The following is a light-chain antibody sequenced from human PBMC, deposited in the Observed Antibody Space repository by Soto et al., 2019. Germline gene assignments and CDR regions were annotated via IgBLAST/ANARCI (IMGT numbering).Light chain of an antibody. CDR3: QHYNNWPFT. CDR2: GAS. V-gene: IGKV3-15*01. Sequence: EIVMTQSPATLSVSPGERATLSCRASQSVSSNLAWYQQKSGQAPSLLISGASARATGVPARFSGSGSGTEFTLTISSLQSEDFAVYYCQHYNNWPFTFGQGTKLEI. CDR1: QSVSSN. J-gene: IGKJ2*01.